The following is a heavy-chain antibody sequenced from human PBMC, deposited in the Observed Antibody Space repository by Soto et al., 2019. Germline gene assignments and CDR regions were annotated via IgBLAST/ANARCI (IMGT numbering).Heavy chain of an antibody. D-gene: IGHD1-26*01. CDR3: AKEGSPKVSRWDDY. CDR1: GFTFSDYG. Sequence: QVQLAGSGGGVVQPGGSLRLSCAASGFTFSDYGIDWIRQAPGKGLEWVAVISHEGGTQYYADSVRGRFTVSRDNSKNILYLQMDSLRPEDTAVYFCAKEGSPKVSRWDDYWGQGTLVTVSS. J-gene: IGHJ4*02. CDR2: ISHEGGTQ. V-gene: IGHV3-30*18.